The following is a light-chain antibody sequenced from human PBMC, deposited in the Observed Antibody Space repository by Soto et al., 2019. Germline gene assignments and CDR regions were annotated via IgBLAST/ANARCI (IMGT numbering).Light chain of an antibody. CDR3: RKYETAPYT. CDR2: GAS. V-gene: IGKV3-20*01. Sequence: ESVLTQSPGTLSLSPGERATLSCRASQTVIKNYLAWYQRKPGQAPRLLVYGASNRATGIPDRFSGGGSGTDFTLTISRLEPEDSALYYCRKYETAPYTFGQGTKVDIK. CDR1: QTVIKNY. J-gene: IGKJ2*01.